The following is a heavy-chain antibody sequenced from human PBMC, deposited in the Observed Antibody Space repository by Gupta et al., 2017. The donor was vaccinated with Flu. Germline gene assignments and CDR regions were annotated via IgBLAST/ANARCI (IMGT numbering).Heavy chain of an antibody. CDR2: MNPNSGKT. J-gene: IGHJ6*03. CDR1: GYTFTSYD. Sequence: QVQLVQSGAVVKKPGASVNVSCKASGYTFTSYDINWVRQATGQGLEWMGWMNPNSGKTGYAQKFQGRVTMTRDTSIGTTYMELSSLTSEDTAVYYCARRWTDRYYYYLDVWAKGPRSPSP. CDR3: ARRWTDRYYYYLDV. D-gene: IGHD1-1*01. V-gene: IGHV1-8*01.